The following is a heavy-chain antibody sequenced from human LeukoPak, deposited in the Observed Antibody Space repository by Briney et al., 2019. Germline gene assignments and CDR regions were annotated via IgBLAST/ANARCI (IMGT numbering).Heavy chain of an antibody. CDR2: INHSGST. J-gene: IGHJ4*02. CDR1: GGSFSGYY. V-gene: IGHV4-34*01. D-gene: IGHD3-9*01. CDR3: ARSRYFDWLLPLRGAGGFDY. Sequence: PSETLSLTCAVYGGSFSGYYWSWIRQPPGKGLEWIGEINHSGSTNYNPSLKSRVTISVDTSKNQFSLKLSSVTAADTAVYYCARSRYFDWLLPLRGAGGFDYWGQGTLVTVSS.